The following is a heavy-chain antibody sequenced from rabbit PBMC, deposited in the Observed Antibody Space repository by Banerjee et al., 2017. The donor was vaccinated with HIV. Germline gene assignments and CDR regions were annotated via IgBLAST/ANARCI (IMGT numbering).Heavy chain of an antibody. V-gene: IGHV1S45*01. CDR2: INSSSGNT. J-gene: IGHJ4*01. D-gene: IGHD4-1*01. CDR1: GFSFSSNA. Sequence: QEQLEESGGDLVKPEGSLTLTCTASGFSFSSNAICWVRQAPGKGLEWIACINSSSGNTVYATWAKGRFTISKTSSTTVTLQMTSLTAADTATYFCARDLAGVIGWNFNLWGPGTLVTVS. CDR3: ARDLAGVIGWNFNL.